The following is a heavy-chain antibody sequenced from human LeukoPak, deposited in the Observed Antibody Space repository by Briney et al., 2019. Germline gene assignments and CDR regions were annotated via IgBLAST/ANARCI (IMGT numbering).Heavy chain of an antibody. V-gene: IGHV3-21*01. D-gene: IGHD4-11*01. CDR3: ARDLAVTTSYYYYYGMDV. CDR2: ISSSSSYI. CDR1: GFTFSSYS. J-gene: IGHJ6*02. Sequence: GGSLRLSCAASGFTFSSYSMNWVRQAPGKGLEWVSSISSSSSYIYYADSVKGRFTISRDNAKNSLHLQMNSLRAEDTAVYYCARDLAVTTSYYYYYGMDVWGQGTTVTVSS.